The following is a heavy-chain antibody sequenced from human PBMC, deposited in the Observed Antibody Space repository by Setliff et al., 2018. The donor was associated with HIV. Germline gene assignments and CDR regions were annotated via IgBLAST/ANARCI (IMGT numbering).Heavy chain of an antibody. CDR2: INHSGST. Sequence: SETLSLTCAVYGGSFSGYSWSWIRQPPGKGLEWIGEINHSGSTNYNPSLESRVTISVDTSKSQFSLKLTSVTAADTAMYYCARTPGTHYYDRSANFHYFDYWGQGALVTVSS. V-gene: IGHV4-34*01. CDR3: ARTPGTHYYDRSANFHYFDY. CDR1: GGSFSGYS. D-gene: IGHD3-22*01. J-gene: IGHJ4*02.